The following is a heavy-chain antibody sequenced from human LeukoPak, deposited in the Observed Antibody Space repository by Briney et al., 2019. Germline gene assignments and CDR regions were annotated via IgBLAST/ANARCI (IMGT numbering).Heavy chain of an antibody. Sequence: GGSLRLSCAASGFTFSSYGTHWVRQAPGKGLEWVAVIWYDGSNKYYADSVKGRFTISRDNSKNTLYLQMNSLRAEDTAVYYCARDILLTEGGSGYYPGGFDYWGQGTLVTVSS. J-gene: IGHJ4*02. V-gene: IGHV3-33*01. CDR3: ARDILLTEGGSGYYPGGFDY. D-gene: IGHD3-22*01. CDR2: IWYDGSNK. CDR1: GFTFSSYG.